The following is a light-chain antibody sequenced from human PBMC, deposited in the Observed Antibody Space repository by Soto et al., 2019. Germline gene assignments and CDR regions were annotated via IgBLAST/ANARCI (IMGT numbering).Light chain of an antibody. CDR1: QGFSNY. Sequence: DIQMTQSPSSLSASVGDRVTITCRASQGFSNYLAWYQQKPGKVPKLLIYAASSLQSGVPSRFSGSGSGTDFNLNISSLQPEDVATYYCQKYNGARWTFGQGTKVQIK. J-gene: IGKJ1*01. V-gene: IGKV1-27*01. CDR2: AAS. CDR3: QKYNGARWT.